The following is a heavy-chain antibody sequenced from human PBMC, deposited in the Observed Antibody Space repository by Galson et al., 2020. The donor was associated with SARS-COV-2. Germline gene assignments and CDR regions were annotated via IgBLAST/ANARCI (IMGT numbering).Heavy chain of an antibody. D-gene: IGHD2-15*01. CDR2: IWYDGSNK. V-gene: IGHV3-33*01. J-gene: IGHJ6*02. CDR1: GFTFSSYG. Sequence: GGSLRLSCAASGFTFSSYGMHWVRQAPGKGLEWVAVIWYDGSNKYYADSVKGRFTISRDNSKNTLYLQMNSLRAEDTAVYYCARDQFYCSGGSCYSVAGMDVWGQGTTVTISS. CDR3: ARDQFYCSGGSCYSVAGMDV.